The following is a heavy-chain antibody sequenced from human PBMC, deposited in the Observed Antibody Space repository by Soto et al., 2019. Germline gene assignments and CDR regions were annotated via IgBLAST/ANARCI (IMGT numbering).Heavy chain of an antibody. CDR2: ISGSGDTI. J-gene: IGHJ5*02. D-gene: IGHD3-10*01. V-gene: IGHV3-48*02. CDR1: GFTFSSYS. Sequence: PGGSLRLSCAASGFTFSSYSMNWVRQAPGKGLEWVSHISGSGDTIYYADSVKGRFTISRDNAKNSLHLHMDSLRDEDTAVYFCAREYGPSANRFDPWGQGTLVTVSS. CDR3: AREYGPSANRFDP.